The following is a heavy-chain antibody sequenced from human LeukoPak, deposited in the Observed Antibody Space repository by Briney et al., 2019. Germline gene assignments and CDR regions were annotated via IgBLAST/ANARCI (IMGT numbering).Heavy chain of an antibody. Sequence: GGSLRLSCAASGFTFSSYAMSWVRQAPGKGLEWVSAISGSGGSTYYADSVKGRFTISRDNSKNTLYLQMNSLRAEDAAVYYCAKDFYDSSGYFDYWGQGTLVTVSS. V-gene: IGHV3-23*01. CDR1: GFTFSSYA. J-gene: IGHJ4*02. D-gene: IGHD3-22*01. CDR3: AKDFYDSSGYFDY. CDR2: ISGSGGST.